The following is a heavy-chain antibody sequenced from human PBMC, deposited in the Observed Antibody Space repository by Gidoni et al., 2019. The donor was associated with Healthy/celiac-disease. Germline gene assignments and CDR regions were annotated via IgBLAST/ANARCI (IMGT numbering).Heavy chain of an antibody. Sequence: QVQLQRWGAGLLKPSETLSRPCAAYGGSCSGSYWRWIRPPPGKGREWLGEINHSGSTDDNPSLMGRVTISVDTSKNQFSLKLSSVTAADTAVYYCARGRSRRGSSSSGMYYYYYVMDVWGQGTTVTV. J-gene: IGHJ6*02. CDR3: ARGRSRRGSSSSGMYYYYYVMDV. CDR1: GGSCSGSY. D-gene: IGHD6-6*01. CDR2: INHSGST. V-gene: IGHV4-34*01.